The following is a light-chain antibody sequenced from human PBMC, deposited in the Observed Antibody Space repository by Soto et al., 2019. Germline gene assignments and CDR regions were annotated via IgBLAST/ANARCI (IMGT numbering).Light chain of an antibody. Sequence: ETVLTQSPGTLSLSQGDRATLSCRASQSTSSTYLAWYQQKAGQAPRLLIYGTSNRATGIPDRFSGSGSGTDFTLTISRLEPEDFAVYYCQQYGTSPMYTFGQGTKLEIK. CDR1: QSTSSTY. J-gene: IGKJ2*01. V-gene: IGKV3-20*01. CDR2: GTS. CDR3: QQYGTSPMYT.